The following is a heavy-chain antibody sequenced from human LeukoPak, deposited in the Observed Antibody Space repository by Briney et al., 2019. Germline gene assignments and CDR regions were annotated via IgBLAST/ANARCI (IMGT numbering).Heavy chain of an antibody. Sequence: GASVKVSCKASGGTFSSYAINWVRQAPGQGLEWMGGIIPIFGTANYAQKFQGRVTITADESTSTAYMELSSLRSEDTAVYYCASHNSGSYYVYWGQGTLVTVSS. J-gene: IGHJ4*02. CDR2: IIPIFGTA. V-gene: IGHV1-69*13. CDR1: GGTFSSYA. CDR3: ASHNSGSYYVY. D-gene: IGHD1-26*01.